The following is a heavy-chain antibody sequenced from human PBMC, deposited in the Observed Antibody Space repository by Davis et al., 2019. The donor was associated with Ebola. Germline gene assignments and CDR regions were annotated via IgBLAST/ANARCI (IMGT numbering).Heavy chain of an antibody. J-gene: IGHJ6*02. Sequence: PGGSLRLSCAASGFTFSSYAMSWVRQAPGKGLEWVSAISGSGGSTYYADSVKGRFTISRDNSKNTLYLQMNSLRAEDTAVYYCAKANYDFWSGLLSQGGMDVWGQGTTVTVSS. D-gene: IGHD3-3*01. CDR2: ISGSGGST. CDR1: GFTFSSYA. V-gene: IGHV3-23*01. CDR3: AKANYDFWSGLLSQGGMDV.